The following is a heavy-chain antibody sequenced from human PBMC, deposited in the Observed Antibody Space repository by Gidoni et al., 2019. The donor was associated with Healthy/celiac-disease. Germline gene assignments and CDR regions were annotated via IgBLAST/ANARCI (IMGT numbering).Heavy chain of an antibody. CDR3: AKDNAYYYDSSGYRRSEYFQH. D-gene: IGHD3-22*01. CDR2: ISGSGGST. Sequence: EVQLLESGGGLVQPGGSLRLSCAASGFTFSSYAMRWVRQAPGKGLEWVSAISGSGGSTYDADSVKGRFTISRDNSKNTLYLQMNSLRAEDTAVYYCAKDNAYYYDSSGYRRSEYFQHWGQGTLVTVSS. J-gene: IGHJ1*01. V-gene: IGHV3-23*01. CDR1: GFTFSSYA.